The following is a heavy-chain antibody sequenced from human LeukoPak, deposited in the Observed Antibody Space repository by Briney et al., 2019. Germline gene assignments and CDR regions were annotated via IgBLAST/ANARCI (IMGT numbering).Heavy chain of an antibody. CDR3: ARAMRWTSGPVELGWFDR. Sequence: SETLSLACSVSGDTFSDYYWTWLRRPPGRRLEWIGRINYRGSTTYNPSLKNRVTISVDTYKNQVFLTLTSVSAADTAVYYCARAMRWTSGPVELGWFDRWGQGTLATVSS. CDR2: INYRGST. CDR1: GDTFSDYY. J-gene: IGHJ5*02. D-gene: IGHD1-1*01. V-gene: IGHV4-59*01.